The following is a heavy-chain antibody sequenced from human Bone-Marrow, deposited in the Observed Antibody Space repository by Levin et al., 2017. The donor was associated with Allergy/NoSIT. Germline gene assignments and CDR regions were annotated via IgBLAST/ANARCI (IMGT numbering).Heavy chain of an antibody. CDR2: ISGSGDYT. V-gene: IGHV3-23*01. CDR1: GFTFSSYA. D-gene: IGHD2-2*01. CDR3: AKKQGPAGDLSNLDY. Sequence: GSLRLSCAASGFTFSSYAMSWVRQAPGKGLEWVSGISGSGDYTYHADSVKGRFTISRDNSKKTLFLQMNSLRAEDTAIYYCAKKQGPAGDLSNLDYWGQGTLVTVSS. J-gene: IGHJ4*02.